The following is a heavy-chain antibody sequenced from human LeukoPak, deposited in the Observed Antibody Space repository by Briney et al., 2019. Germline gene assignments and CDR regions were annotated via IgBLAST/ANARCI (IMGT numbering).Heavy chain of an antibody. CDR1: GYSISSGYY. Sequence: SETLSLTCTVSGYSISSGYYWGWIRQPPGKGLEWIGSIYHSGSTYYNPSLKSRVTMSVDTSKNQFSLKLSSVTAADTAVYYCAREEGQGVTPADYWGQGTLVTVSS. D-gene: IGHD4-23*01. CDR3: AREEGQGVTPADY. J-gene: IGHJ4*02. CDR2: IYHSGST. V-gene: IGHV4-38-2*02.